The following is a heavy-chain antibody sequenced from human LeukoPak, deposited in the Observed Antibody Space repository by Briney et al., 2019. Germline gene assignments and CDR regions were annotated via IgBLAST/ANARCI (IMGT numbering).Heavy chain of an antibody. V-gene: IGHV1-69*13. Sequence: SVKVSCKASGGTFSSYAISWVRQAPGQGLEWMGGIIPIFGTANYAQKFQGRVTITADESTSTAYMELSSLRSEDTAVYYCARDSPDIVVVPAAWGGMDVWGKGTSVTVSS. CDR1: GGTFSSYA. CDR3: ARDSPDIVVVPAAWGGMDV. CDR2: IIPIFGTA. D-gene: IGHD2-2*01. J-gene: IGHJ6*04.